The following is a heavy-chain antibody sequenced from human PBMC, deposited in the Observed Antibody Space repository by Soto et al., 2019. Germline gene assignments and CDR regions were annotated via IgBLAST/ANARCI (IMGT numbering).Heavy chain of an antibody. CDR2: IYHSGST. CDR1: GGSISSGGYS. V-gene: IGHV4-30-2*01. CDR3: AKDRNRWLRFDLGY. D-gene: IGHD5-12*01. Sequence: PSETLSLTCAVSGGSISSGGYSWSWIRQPPGKGLEWIGYIYHSGSTYYNPSLKSRVTISVDRSKNQFSLKLTSVTAADTAVYYCAKDRNRWLRFDLGYWGQGTLVTVSS. J-gene: IGHJ4*02.